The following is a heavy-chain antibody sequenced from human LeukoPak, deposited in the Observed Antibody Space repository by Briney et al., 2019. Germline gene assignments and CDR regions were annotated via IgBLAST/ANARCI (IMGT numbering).Heavy chain of an antibody. CDR3: ARDCSGGSCGPYAFDI. D-gene: IGHD2-15*01. Sequence: GGSLRLSCAASGFTFSSYSMNWVRQAPGKGLEWVSYISSSSSTIYYADSVKGRFTISRDNAKNSLYLQMYSLRAEDTAVYYCARDCSGGSCGPYAFDIWGQGTMVTVSS. V-gene: IGHV3-48*01. CDR2: ISSSSSTI. CDR1: GFTFSSYS. J-gene: IGHJ3*02.